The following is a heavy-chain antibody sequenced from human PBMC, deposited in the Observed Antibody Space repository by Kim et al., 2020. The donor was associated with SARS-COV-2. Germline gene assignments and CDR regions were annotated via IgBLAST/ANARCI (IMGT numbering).Heavy chain of an antibody. Sequence: ASVKVSCKASGYTFTSYAMIWVRQAPGQGLEWMGWINTNTGNPTYAQGFTGRFVFSLDTSVSTAYLQISSLKAEDTAVYYCARCRYSYGPNWFDPWGQGTLVTVSS. V-gene: IGHV7-4-1*02. D-gene: IGHD5-18*01. CDR1: GYTFTSYA. CDR2: INTNTGNP. CDR3: ARCRYSYGPNWFDP. J-gene: IGHJ5*02.